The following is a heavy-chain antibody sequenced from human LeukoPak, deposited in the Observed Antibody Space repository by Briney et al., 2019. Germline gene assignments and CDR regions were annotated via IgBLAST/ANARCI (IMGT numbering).Heavy chain of an antibody. D-gene: IGHD5-18*01. Sequence: GESLRISCKGSGYSFTGYWISWVRQMPGKGLDWMGRIDPSDSYTNYSPSFQGHVTISADKSISTAYLQWSSLKASDTAMYYCARHDKSYGSPFDYWGQGTLATVSS. CDR1: GYSFTGYW. CDR2: IDPSDSYT. J-gene: IGHJ4*02. V-gene: IGHV5-10-1*01. CDR3: ARHDKSYGSPFDY.